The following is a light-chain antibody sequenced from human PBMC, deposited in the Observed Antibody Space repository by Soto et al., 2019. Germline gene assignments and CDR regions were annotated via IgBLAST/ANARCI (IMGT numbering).Light chain of an antibody. Sequence: EIVFTQSPATLSLSPGERATPSCRSSQSVSTFLAWYQQKPGQAPRLLIYDASNRATGIPARFSGSGSGTDFTLTISSLEPEDFAVYYCQQRSYWPTFGQGTKVDIK. J-gene: IGKJ1*01. CDR3: QQRSYWPT. CDR1: QSVSTF. CDR2: DAS. V-gene: IGKV3-11*01.